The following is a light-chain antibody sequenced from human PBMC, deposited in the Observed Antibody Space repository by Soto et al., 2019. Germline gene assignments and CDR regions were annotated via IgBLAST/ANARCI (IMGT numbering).Light chain of an antibody. CDR3: SSYTSSSTPYV. Sequence: QSALTQPASVSGSPGQSITISCTGTSSDIGGYNYVSWYQQRPGKAPKLMIYEVSNRPSGVSIRFSGSKSGNTASLTISGLQAEDEADYYCSSYTSSSTPYVFGPGTKLTVL. CDR1: SSDIGGYNY. V-gene: IGLV2-14*01. CDR2: EVS. J-gene: IGLJ1*01.